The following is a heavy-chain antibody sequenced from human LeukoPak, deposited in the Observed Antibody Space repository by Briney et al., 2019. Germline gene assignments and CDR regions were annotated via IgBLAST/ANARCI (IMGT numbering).Heavy chain of an antibody. J-gene: IGHJ5*02. Sequence: SETLSLTCTVSGGSISSSSYYWGWIRQPPGKGLEWIGSIYYSGSTYYNPSLKSRVTISVDTSKNQFSLKLSSVTAADTAVYYCARDYLGVPAARGRHNWFDPWGQGTLVTVSS. CDR2: IYYSGST. D-gene: IGHD2-2*01. V-gene: IGHV4-39*07. CDR3: ARDYLGVPAARGRHNWFDP. CDR1: GGSISSSSYY.